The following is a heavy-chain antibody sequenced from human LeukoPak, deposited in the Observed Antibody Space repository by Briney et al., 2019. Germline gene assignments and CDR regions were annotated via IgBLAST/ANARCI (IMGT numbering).Heavy chain of an antibody. D-gene: IGHD6-13*01. CDR3: ARTYSSSWFDY. Sequence: PSETLSLTCTVSGGSISSYYWSWIRQPPGKGLEWIGYIYYSGSTNYNPSLKSRVTISVDTSKNQFSLKLSSVTAADTAIYYCARTYSSSWFDYWGQRTLVTVSS. CDR2: IYYSGST. V-gene: IGHV4-59*01. J-gene: IGHJ4*02. CDR1: GGSISSYY.